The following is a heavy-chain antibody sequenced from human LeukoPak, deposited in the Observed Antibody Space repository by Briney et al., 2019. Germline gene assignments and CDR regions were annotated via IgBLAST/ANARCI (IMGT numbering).Heavy chain of an antibody. D-gene: IGHD5-12*01. CDR1: GGSMSSYY. CDR3: ARFAVDSLMVFDY. Sequence: SETLSLTCTVSGGSMSSYYWSWIRQPPGKGLEWIGYIYYIGSTNYNPSLTSRVTISVDTSKNQVSLKLRFVTAADTAVYYCARFAVDSLMVFDYWGQGTLVTVSS. J-gene: IGHJ4*02. V-gene: IGHV4-59*08. CDR2: IYYIGST.